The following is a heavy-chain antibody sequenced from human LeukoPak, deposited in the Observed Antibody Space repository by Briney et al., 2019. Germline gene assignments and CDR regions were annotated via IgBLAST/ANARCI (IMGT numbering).Heavy chain of an antibody. V-gene: IGHV1-8*01. J-gene: IGHJ2*01. D-gene: IGHD3-22*01. CDR2: MNSNTGNT. CDR3: ARGRRGSSGPWSWYLDL. CDR1: GFTLTNFD. Sequence: GASVNVSCKASGFTLTNFDINWVRQATGQGLEWMGWMNSNTGNTGYAQEFQGRVTMTGDTSIGTAYMELTNLRSEDTAVYYCARGRRGSSGPWSWYLDLWGRGTLVTASS.